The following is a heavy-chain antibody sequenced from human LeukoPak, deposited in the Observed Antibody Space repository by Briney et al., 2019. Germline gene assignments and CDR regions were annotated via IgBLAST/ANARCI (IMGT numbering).Heavy chain of an antibody. J-gene: IGHJ4*02. V-gene: IGHV4-30-4*07. CDR2: IYYSGST. D-gene: IGHD3-22*01. CDR3: ARAEYYYDSSGYYENPFDY. CDR1: GGSISSGGYS. Sequence: SQTLSLTCAVSGGSISSGGYSWSWIRQPPGKGLEWIGYIYYSGSTYYNPSLKSRVTISVDTSKNQFSLKLSSVTAADTAVYYCARAEYYYDSSGYYENPFDYWGQGTLVTVSS.